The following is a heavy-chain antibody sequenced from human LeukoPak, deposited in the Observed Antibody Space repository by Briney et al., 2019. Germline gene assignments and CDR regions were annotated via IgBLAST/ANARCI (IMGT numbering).Heavy chain of an antibody. J-gene: IGHJ4*02. CDR1: GFTFSSYA. D-gene: IGHD2-21*02. CDR3: ARGLGVTDYFDY. V-gene: IGHV3-30-3*01. Sequence: GRSLRLSCAASGFTFSSYAMHWVRQAPGKGLGWVAVISYDGSNKYYADSVKGRFTISRDNSKNTLYLQMNSLRAEDTAVYYCARGLGVTDYFDYWGQGTLVTVSS. CDR2: ISYDGSNK.